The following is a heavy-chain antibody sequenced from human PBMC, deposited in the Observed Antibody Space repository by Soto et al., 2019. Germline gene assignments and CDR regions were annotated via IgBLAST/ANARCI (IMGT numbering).Heavy chain of an antibody. V-gene: IGHV4-30-2*01. D-gene: IGHD6-19*01. CDR3: AGMPYTSGLRFDP. CDR2: IYQSGVT. J-gene: IGHJ5*02. CDR1: GDSYSISTYS. Sequence: SETLSLTCNMSGDSYSISTYSWSWIRQPPGKALQWIGFIYQSGVTSYNPSPASRVSISLDRSNNQCPLKLKSVTAADTAVYFCAGMPYTSGLRFDPWGPGTLVTVSS.